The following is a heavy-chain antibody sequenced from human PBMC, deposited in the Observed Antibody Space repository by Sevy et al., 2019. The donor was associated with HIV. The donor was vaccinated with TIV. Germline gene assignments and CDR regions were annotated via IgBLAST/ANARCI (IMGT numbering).Heavy chain of an antibody. CDR3: ARVGDYGDYENGDV. J-gene: IGHJ6*02. CDR1: GGSFSGYY. CDR2: INHSGST. D-gene: IGHD4-17*01. Sequence: SETLSLTCAVYGGSFSGYYWSWIRQPPGKGLEWIGEINHSGSTNYNQSLKSRVTISVDTSKNQFSLKLSSVTAADTAVYYCARVGDYGDYENGDVWGQGTTVTVSS. V-gene: IGHV4-34*01.